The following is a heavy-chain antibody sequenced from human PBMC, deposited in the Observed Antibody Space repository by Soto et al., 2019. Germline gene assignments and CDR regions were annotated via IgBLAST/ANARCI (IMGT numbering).Heavy chain of an antibody. CDR2: ISYDGSNK. Sequence: QPGGSLRLSCAASGFTFSSYGMHWVRQAPGKGLEWVAVISYDGSNKYYADSVKGRFTISRDNSKNTLYLQMNSLRAEDTAVYYCASDILTGYKIPDRPIDYWGQGTLVTVSS. J-gene: IGHJ4*02. V-gene: IGHV3-30*03. D-gene: IGHD3-9*01. CDR3: ASDILTGYKIPDRPIDY. CDR1: GFTFSSYG.